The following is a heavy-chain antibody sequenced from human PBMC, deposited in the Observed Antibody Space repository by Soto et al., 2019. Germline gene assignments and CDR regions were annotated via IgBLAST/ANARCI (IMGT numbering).Heavy chain of an antibody. D-gene: IGHD6-13*01. CDR2: IYYSGST. J-gene: IGHJ5*02. CDR1: GGSISSGGYY. CDR3: ARGIAAAGSRWFDP. Sequence: QVQLQESGPGLVKPSQTLSLTCTVSGGSISSGGYYWSWIRQHPGKGLEWIGYIYYSGSTYYNPSLKSRVTXXVXTXXNQFSLKLSSVTAADTAVYYCARGIAAAGSRWFDPWGQGTLVTVSS. V-gene: IGHV4-31*03.